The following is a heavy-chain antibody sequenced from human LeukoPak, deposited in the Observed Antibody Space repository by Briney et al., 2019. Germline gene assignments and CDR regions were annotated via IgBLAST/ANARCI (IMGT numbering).Heavy chain of an antibody. V-gene: IGHV3-30*18. D-gene: IGHD6-13*01. J-gene: IGHJ4*02. CDR1: GFTFSTYR. CDR2: ISYDGSNK. Sequence: GGSLRLSCAASGFTFSTYRMTWVRQAPGKGLEWVAVISYDGSNKYYADSVKGRFTISRDNSKNTLYLQMNSLRAEDTAVYYCAKDSWQQLELYYFDYWGQGTLVTASS. CDR3: AKDSWQQLELYYFDY.